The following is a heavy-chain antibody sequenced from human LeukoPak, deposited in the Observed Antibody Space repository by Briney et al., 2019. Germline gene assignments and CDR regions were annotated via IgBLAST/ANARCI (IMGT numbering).Heavy chain of an antibody. J-gene: IGHJ4*02. CDR1: GGTFSSYA. V-gene: IGHV1-69*01. D-gene: IGHD6-19*01. Sequence: SVKVSCKASGGTFSSYAISWVRQAPGQGLEWMGGIIPIFGTANYAQKFQGRVTITADESTSTAYMELSSLRSEDTAVYYCARAPSWGGLSSGSYYFDYWGQGTLVTVSS. CDR3: ARAPSWGGLSSGSYYFDY. CDR2: IIPIFGTA.